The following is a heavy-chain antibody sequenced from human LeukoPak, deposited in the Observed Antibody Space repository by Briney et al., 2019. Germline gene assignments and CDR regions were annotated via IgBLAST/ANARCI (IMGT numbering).Heavy chain of an antibody. D-gene: IGHD3-22*01. CDR1: GYTFTRYY. CDR3: ARGPYYYDSSGYYDY. Sequence: ASLKVACKASGYTFTRYYMHSLRQAPGQALEWMGWINPNSGGTNYAQKVQARFTMNRDTSISTAYMELSRLRSDDTAVYYCARGPYYYDSSGYYDYWGQGTLVTVSS. CDR2: INPNSGGT. V-gene: IGHV1-2*02. J-gene: IGHJ4*02.